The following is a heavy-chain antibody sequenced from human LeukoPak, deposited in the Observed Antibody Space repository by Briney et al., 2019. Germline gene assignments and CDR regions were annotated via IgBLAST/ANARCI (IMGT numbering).Heavy chain of an antibody. CDR2: ISAYNGNT. V-gene: IGHV1-18*01. CDR1: GYTFTSYG. J-gene: IGHJ6*02. Sequence: GALVKVSCKASGYTFTSYGISWVRQAPGQGLEWMGWISAYNGNTNYAQKLQGRVTMTTDTSTSTAYMELRSLRSDDTAVYYCARGLGKGYYDILTGYYKSPHYYGMDVWGQGTTVTVSS. D-gene: IGHD3-9*01. CDR3: ARGLGKGYYDILTGYYKSPHYYGMDV.